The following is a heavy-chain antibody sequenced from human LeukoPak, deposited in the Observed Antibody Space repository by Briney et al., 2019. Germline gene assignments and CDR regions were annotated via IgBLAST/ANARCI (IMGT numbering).Heavy chain of an antibody. CDR3: ARDRYYYDTSGDRTYYFDY. CDR1: GFSVSTNY. D-gene: IGHD3-22*01. CDR2: IYSGDST. V-gene: IGHV3-66*01. J-gene: IGHJ4*02. Sequence: GGSLRLSCAASGFSVSTNYMNWVRQAPGKGLEWVSAIYSGDSTYYADSVKGRFTISRDNSKSTLYLQMNSLRADDTAVYYCARDRYYYDTSGDRTYYFDYWGQGTLVTVSS.